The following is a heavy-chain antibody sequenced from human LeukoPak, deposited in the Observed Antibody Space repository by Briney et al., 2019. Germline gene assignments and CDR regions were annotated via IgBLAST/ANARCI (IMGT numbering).Heavy chain of an antibody. D-gene: IGHD2-15*01. J-gene: IGHJ5*02. CDR2: INPDSGGT. Sequence: ASVKVSCKASGYTFTGYYMHWVRQAPGQGLEWMGWINPDSGGTNYAQKFQGRVTMTRDTSISTAYMELSRLRSDDTAVYYCARGQKIGYCSGGSCDWFDPWGQGTLVTVSS. V-gene: IGHV1-2*02. CDR1: GYTFTGYY. CDR3: ARGQKIGYCSGGSCDWFDP.